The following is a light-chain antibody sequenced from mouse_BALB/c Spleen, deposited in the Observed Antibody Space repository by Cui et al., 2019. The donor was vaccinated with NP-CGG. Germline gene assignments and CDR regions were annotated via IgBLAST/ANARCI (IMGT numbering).Light chain of an antibody. Sequence: QAVVTQESALTTSPGETVTLTCRSSIGAVTTSNYANWVQEKPDHLFTGLIGSTNNRAPGVPARFSGFLIGDKAALTITGAQTEDEAIYFCTLWYSNHWVFGGGTKLTVL. CDR1: IGAVTTSNY. CDR2: STN. J-gene: IGLJ1*01. V-gene: IGLV1*01. CDR3: TLWYSNHWV.